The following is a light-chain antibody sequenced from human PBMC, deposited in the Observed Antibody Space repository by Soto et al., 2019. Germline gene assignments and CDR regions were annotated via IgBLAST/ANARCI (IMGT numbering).Light chain of an antibody. CDR3: QQCYSTPLT. CDR1: QSISSY. Sequence: DIQMTQSPSSLSASVGDRVTITCRAIQSISSYLNWYQQKPGKAPKLLIYAASSLQSGVPSRFSGSGSGTDFTLTISSLQPEDFATYYCQQCYSTPLTFGGGTKVEIK. CDR2: AAS. J-gene: IGKJ4*01. V-gene: IGKV1-39*01.